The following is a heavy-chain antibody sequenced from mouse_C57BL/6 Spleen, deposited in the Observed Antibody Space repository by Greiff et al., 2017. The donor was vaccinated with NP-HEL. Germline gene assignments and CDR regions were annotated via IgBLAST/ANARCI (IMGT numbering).Heavy chain of an antibody. J-gene: IGHJ4*01. CDR2: INPNNGGT. CDR3: ARLTEDYAMDD. Sequence: VQLKQSGPELVKPGASVKIPCKASGYTFTDYNMDWVKQSHGKSLEWIGDINPNNGGTIYNQKFKGKATLTVDKSSSTAYMELRSLTSEDTAVYYCARLTEDYAMDDWGQGTSVTVSS. CDR1: GYTFTDYN. V-gene: IGHV1-18*01.